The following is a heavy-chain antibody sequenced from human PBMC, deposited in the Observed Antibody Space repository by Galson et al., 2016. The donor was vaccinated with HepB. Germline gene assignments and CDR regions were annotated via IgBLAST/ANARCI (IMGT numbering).Heavy chain of an antibody. Sequence: SCKASGYTFTTSGISWVRQAPGRGLEWIGNALYTGSTNYNPSLKSRLTISIDPSETQFSLKLNSVTAADTAVYYCARDVLYSGSDSSLDYHGMDVWGQGTTVTASS. J-gene: IGHJ6*02. CDR3: ARDVLYSGSDSSLDYHGMDV. D-gene: IGHD5-12*01. V-gene: IGHV4-59*01. CDR1: GYTFTTSG. CDR2: ALYTGST.